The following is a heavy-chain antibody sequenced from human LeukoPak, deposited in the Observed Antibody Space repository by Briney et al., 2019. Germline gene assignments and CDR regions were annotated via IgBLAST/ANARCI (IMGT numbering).Heavy chain of an antibody. CDR1: GGSFSGYY. V-gene: IGHV4-34*01. D-gene: IGHD2-2*01. CDR3: ARGYPKDWFDP. Sequence: SETLSLTCAVYGGSFSGYYWSWIRQPPGKGLEWIGEINHSGSTNYNPSLKSRVIISVDTSKNQFSLKLSSVTAADTAVYYCARGYPKDWFDPWGQGTLVTVSS. CDR2: INHSGST. J-gene: IGHJ5*02.